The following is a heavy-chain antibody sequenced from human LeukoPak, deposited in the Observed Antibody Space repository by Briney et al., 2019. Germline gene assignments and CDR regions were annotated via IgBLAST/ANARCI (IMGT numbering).Heavy chain of an antibody. CDR1: GGSIRSSNYY. D-gene: IGHD3-22*01. CDR3: VRLFYYDSRGPPS. Sequence: SETLSLTXNVLGGSIRSSNYYWGWIRQPPGKGLEWIGSIYYSGSTYYNPSLKGRGTMSVDTSNNQFSLKLTSATATDTAVYYCVRLFYYDSRGPPSWGQGTLVTVSS. V-gene: IGHV4-39*01. CDR2: IYYSGST. J-gene: IGHJ5*02.